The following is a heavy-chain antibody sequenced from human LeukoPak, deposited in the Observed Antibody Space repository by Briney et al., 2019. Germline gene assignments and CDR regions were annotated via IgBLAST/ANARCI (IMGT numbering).Heavy chain of an antibody. J-gene: IGHJ4*02. Sequence: PGGSLRLSCAASGFTFSSYWMSWVRQAPGKGLEWVANIKQDGSEKYYVDSVKGRFTISRDNAKNSLYLQMNSLRAEDTAVYYCARDILYYDFWSGYYGAYYFDYWGQGTLVTVSS. CDR1: GFTFSSYW. CDR2: IKQDGSEK. CDR3: ARDILYYDFWSGYYGAYYFDY. V-gene: IGHV3-7*01. D-gene: IGHD3-3*01.